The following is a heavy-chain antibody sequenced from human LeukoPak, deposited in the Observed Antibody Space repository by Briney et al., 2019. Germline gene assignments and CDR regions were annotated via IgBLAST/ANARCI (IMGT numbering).Heavy chain of an antibody. D-gene: IGHD2-21*02. CDR2: ISGSGGST. Sequence: GGSLRLSCAASGFTFSSYAMSWVRQAPGKGLEWVSAISGSGGSTYYADSVKGRFTISRDNSKNTLYLQMNSLRAEDTAVYYCAKSAYCGGDCYTARPDYWGQGTLVTVSS. CDR3: AKSAYCGGDCYTARPDY. CDR1: GFTFSSYA. J-gene: IGHJ4*02. V-gene: IGHV3-23*01.